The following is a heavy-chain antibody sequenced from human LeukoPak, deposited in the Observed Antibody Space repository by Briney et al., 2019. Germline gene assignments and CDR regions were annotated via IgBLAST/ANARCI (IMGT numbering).Heavy chain of an antibody. CDR1: GFTFSSYS. V-gene: IGHV3-21*01. D-gene: IGHD6-19*01. Sequence: GGSLRLSCAASGFTFSSYSMNWVRQAPGKGLEWVSSISSSSSYIYYADSVKGRFTISRDNAKNSLYLQMNSLRAEDTAVYYCXRGYSSGWYKVPEYIQHWGQGTLVTVSS. CDR2: ISSSSSYI. CDR3: XRGYSSGWYKVPEYIQH. J-gene: IGHJ1*01.